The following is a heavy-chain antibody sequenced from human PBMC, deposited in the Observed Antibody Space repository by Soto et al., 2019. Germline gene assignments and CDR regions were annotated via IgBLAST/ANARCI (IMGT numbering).Heavy chain of an antibody. D-gene: IGHD2-2*01. J-gene: IGHJ3*02. CDR2: IVVGSGNT. V-gene: IGHV1-58*01. CDR3: AADLRLGYCSSTSCFDAFDI. CDR1: GFTFTSSA. Sequence: VASVKVSCKASGFTFTSSAVQWVRQARGQRLEWIGWIVVGSGNTNYAQKSQERVTITRDMSTSTAYMELSSLRSEDTAVYYCAADLRLGYCSSTSCFDAFDIWGQGTMVTVSS.